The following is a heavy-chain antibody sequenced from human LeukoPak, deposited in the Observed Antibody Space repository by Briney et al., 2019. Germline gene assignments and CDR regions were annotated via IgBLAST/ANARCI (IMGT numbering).Heavy chain of an antibody. Sequence: PGGSLRLSCAASGFTFSSYAMHWVRQAPGKGLEWVAVISYDGSNKYYADSVKGRFTISRDNSKNTLYLQMNSLRAEDTAVYYCARVSIELELNDAFDIWGQGTMVTVSS. D-gene: IGHD1-26*01. CDR1: GFTFSSYA. J-gene: IGHJ3*02. CDR2: ISYDGSNK. CDR3: ARVSIELELNDAFDI. V-gene: IGHV3-30-3*01.